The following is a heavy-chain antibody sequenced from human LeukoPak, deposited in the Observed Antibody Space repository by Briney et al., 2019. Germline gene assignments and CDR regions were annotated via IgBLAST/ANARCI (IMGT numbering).Heavy chain of an antibody. Sequence: GGSLRLSCAASGFTFSSYWMSWVRQAPGKGLEWVANIKQDGSEKYYVDSVKGRFTISRDNAKNSLYLQMNSLRAEDTAVYYCARDRVAAAGTNWFDPWGQGTLATVSS. CDR2: IKQDGSEK. D-gene: IGHD6-13*01. J-gene: IGHJ5*02. V-gene: IGHV3-7*03. CDR1: GFTFSSYW. CDR3: ARDRVAAAGTNWFDP.